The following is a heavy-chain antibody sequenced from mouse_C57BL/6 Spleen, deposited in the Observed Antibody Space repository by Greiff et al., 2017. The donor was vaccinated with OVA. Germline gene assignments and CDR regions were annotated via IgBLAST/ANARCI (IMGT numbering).Heavy chain of an antibody. V-gene: IGHV1-39*01. J-gene: IGHJ2*01. CDR2: INPNYGTT. D-gene: IGHD2-1*01. CDR1: GYSFTDYN. CDR3: AIVYYGNYNYFDY. Sequence: VQLKESGPELVKPGASVKISCKASGYSFTDYNMNWVKQSNGKSLEWIGVINPNYGTTRYNQKFKGKATLTVDQSSSTAYMQLNSLTSEDSAVYYCAIVYYGNYNYFDYWGQGTTLTVSS.